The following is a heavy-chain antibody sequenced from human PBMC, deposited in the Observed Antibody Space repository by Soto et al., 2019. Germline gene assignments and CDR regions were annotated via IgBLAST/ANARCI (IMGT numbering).Heavy chain of an antibody. CDR1: VFTFSSYA. J-gene: IGHJ4*02. D-gene: IGHD5-12*01. CDR2: ISGSGGST. CDR3: AKQSGYSGYDSWASFDY. Sequence: GGSLRLSCAASVFTFSSYAMSWVRQAPGKGLEWVSAISGSGGSTYYADSVKGRFTISRDNSKNTLYLQMNSLRAEDTAVYYCAKQSGYSGYDSWASFDYWGQGTLVTVSS. V-gene: IGHV3-23*01.